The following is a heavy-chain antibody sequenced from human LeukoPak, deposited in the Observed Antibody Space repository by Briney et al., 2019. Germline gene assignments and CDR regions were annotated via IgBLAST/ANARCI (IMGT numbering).Heavy chain of an antibody. Sequence: SQTLSLTCTVSGGSISSGGYYWSWIRQHPGKGLEWIGYIYYSGSTYYNPSLKSRVTISVDTSKNQFSLKLSSVTAADTAVYYCARNYNDYNNWFDPWGHGTLVTVSS. D-gene: IGHD4-11*01. CDR1: GGSISSGGYY. J-gene: IGHJ5*02. CDR2: IYYSGST. CDR3: ARNYNDYNNWFDP. V-gene: IGHV4-31*03.